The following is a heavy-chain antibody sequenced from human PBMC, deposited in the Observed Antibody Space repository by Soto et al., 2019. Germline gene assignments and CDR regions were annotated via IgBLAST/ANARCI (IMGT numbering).Heavy chain of an antibody. CDR2: IIPIFGTA. J-gene: IGHJ6*02. D-gene: IGHD3-10*01. V-gene: IGHV1-69*13. CDR3: ASARGPSYYYGMDV. CDR1: GGTFSSYA. Sequence: GASVKVSCKASGGTFSSYAISWVRQAPGQGLEWMGGIIPIFGTADYAQKFQGRVTITADESTSTAYMELSSLRSEDTAVYYCASARGPSYYYGMDVWGQGTTVTVSS.